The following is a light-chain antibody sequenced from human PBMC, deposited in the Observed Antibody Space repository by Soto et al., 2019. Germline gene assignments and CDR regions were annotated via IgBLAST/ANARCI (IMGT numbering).Light chain of an antibody. CDR3: AAWDDSLSGVV. CDR1: SSNIGSNY. CDR2: RSN. V-gene: IGLV1-47*01. Sequence: SVITQPPSASGTPGQRVTISCSGSSSNIGSNYVYWYQQLPGTAPKVLIYRSNQRPSGVPDRFSGSKSGTSASLAISGLRSEDEADYSCAAWDDSLSGVVFGGGTKLTVL. J-gene: IGLJ2*01.